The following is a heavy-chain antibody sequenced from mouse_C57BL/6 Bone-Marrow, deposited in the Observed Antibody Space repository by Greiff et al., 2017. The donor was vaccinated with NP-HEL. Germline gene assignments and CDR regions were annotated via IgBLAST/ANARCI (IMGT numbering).Heavy chain of an antibody. CDR2: SRNKANDYTT. CDR3: ARGPYFDV. J-gene: IGHJ1*03. CDR1: GFTFTDFY. Sequence: EVKLVESGGGLVQSGRSLRLSCATSGFTFTDFYMEWVRQAPGKGLEWIGASRNKANDYTTEYSASVKGRFIVSRDNPQSIIYLQMNALRAEDTAMYYCARGPYFDVWGTGTTVTVSS. V-gene: IGHV7-1*01.